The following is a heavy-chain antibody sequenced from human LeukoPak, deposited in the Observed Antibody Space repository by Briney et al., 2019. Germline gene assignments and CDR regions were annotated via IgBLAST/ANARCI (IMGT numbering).Heavy chain of an antibody. CDR1: RGSIRSSS. V-gene: IGHV4-4*07. CDR2: VLTSGTA. CDR3: TXXXXXXXXXXSYXSPPGXAFDI. Sequence: SETLSLTCTISRGSIRSSSWTWIRQPAGKGLEWIGLVLTSGTAIYNPSLKSRVTMSLDTSKSHFSLNVTSVTAADTAVYYFTXXXXXXXXXXSYXSPPGXAFDIWXQGTLVTVSS. J-gene: IGHJ3*02. D-gene: IGHD3-10*01.